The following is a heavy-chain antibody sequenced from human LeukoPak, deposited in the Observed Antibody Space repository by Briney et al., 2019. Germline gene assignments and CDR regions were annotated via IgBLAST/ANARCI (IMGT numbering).Heavy chain of an antibody. J-gene: IGHJ2*01. D-gene: IGHD3-22*01. CDR1: GFTFSSYA. V-gene: IGHV3-23*01. Sequence: GGSLRLSCAASGFTFSSYAMSWVRQAPGKGLEWVSAISGSGGSTDYADSVKGRFTISRENAKNSLYLQMNSLRAGDTAVYYCARGAGDSSGYNVWYFDLWGRGTLVTVSS. CDR3: ARGAGDSSGYNVWYFDL. CDR2: ISGSGGST.